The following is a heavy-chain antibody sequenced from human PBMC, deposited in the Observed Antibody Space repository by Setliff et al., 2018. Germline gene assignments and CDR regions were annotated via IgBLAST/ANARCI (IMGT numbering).Heavy chain of an antibody. J-gene: IGHJ3*02. CDR2: ISGYNGYT. Sequence: ASVKVSCKAFGHTFAKYGTSWVRQAPGQGLEWMGWISGYNGYTVYAQKLQGRVTLTTGTSTGTAYMEVRSLRSDDTAQYYCVRDRAAIVVGPPTAAFDIWGQGTMVTVSS. CDR3: VRDRAAIVVGPPTAAFDI. CDR1: GHTFAKYG. D-gene: IGHD2-2*01. V-gene: IGHV1-18*01.